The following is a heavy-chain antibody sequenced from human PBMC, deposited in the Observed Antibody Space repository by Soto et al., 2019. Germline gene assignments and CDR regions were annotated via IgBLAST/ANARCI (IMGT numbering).Heavy chain of an antibody. CDR1: GYTFTSYG. CDR3: ARDTAMVRDSFT. D-gene: IGHD5-18*01. CDR2: ISAYNGNT. Sequence: ASVKVSCKASGYTFTSYGISWVRQAPGRGLEWMGWISAYNGNTNYAQKLQGRVTMTTDTSTSTAYMELRSLRSDDTAVYYCARDTAMVRDSFTWGQGTLVTVSS. J-gene: IGHJ5*02. V-gene: IGHV1-18*01.